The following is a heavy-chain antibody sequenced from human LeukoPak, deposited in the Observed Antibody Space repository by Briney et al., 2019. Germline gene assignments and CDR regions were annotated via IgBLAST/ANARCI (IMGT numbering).Heavy chain of an antibody. Sequence: GGSLRLSCAASGFIFSSCAMSWVRQAPGKGLEWVSVIYSGGSTHYADSVEGRITISRDNSKNTLFLQMNSLRAEDTAVYYCARRGSYPNDPFDIWGQGTMVTV. D-gene: IGHD1-26*01. CDR1: GFIFSSCA. CDR3: ARRGSYPNDPFDI. J-gene: IGHJ3*02. CDR2: IYSGGST. V-gene: IGHV3-23*03.